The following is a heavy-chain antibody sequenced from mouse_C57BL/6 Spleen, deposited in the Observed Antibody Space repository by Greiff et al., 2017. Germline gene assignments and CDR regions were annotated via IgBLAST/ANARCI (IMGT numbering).Heavy chain of an antibody. J-gene: IGHJ2*01. D-gene: IGHD3-2*02. V-gene: IGHV3-6*01. CDR3: AREGGSSGLDY. CDR2: ISYDGSN. Sequence: EVKLMESGPGLVKPSQSLSLTCSVTGYSITSGYYWNWIRQFPGNKLEWMGYISYDGSNNYNPSLKNRISITRDTSKNQFFLKLNSVTTEDTATYYCAREGGSSGLDYWGQGTTLTVSS. CDR1: GYSITSGYY.